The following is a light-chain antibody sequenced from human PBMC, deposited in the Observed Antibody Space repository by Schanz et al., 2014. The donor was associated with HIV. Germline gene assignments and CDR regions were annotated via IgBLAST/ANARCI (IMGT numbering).Light chain of an antibody. V-gene: IGKV3-15*01. Sequence: EIVMTQSPATLSVSPGEEATLSCRASQSLSGNLAWYQQKPGQPPRPLIYATSTRATGVPARFSGSGSGTDFTLTISSLQSEDFAVYYCQQYNYWPLTFGGGTKVEIK. CDR3: QQYNYWPLT. J-gene: IGKJ4*01. CDR1: QSLSGN. CDR2: ATS.